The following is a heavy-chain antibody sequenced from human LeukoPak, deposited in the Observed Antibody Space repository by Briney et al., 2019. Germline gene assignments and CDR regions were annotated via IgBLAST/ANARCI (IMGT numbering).Heavy chain of an antibody. J-gene: IGHJ4*02. CDR2: INPSGGST. V-gene: IGHV1-46*01. CDR1: GYTFTSYY. CDR3: ARVGNEYSSSSDYWGY. D-gene: IGHD6-6*01. Sequence: GASVTVSCKASGYTFTSYYMHWVRQAPGQGLEWMGIINPSGGSTSYAQKFQGRVTMTRDMSTSTVYMELSSLRSEDTAVYYCARVGNEYSSSSDYWGYWGQGTLVTVSS.